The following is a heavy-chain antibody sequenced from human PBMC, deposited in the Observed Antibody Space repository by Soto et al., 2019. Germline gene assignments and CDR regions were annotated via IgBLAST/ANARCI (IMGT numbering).Heavy chain of an antibody. D-gene: IGHD2-21*01. J-gene: IGHJ4*02. CDR3: ARDTLLYFVGVCDY. CDR2: IWYDGSNK. Sequence: GGSLRLSCAASGFTFSSYGMHWVRQAPGKGLEWVAVIWYDGSNKYYADSVKGRFTISRDNSKNTLYLQMNSLRAEDTAVYYCARDTLLYFVGVCDYWGQGTLVTVSS. CDR1: GFTFSSYG. V-gene: IGHV3-33*01.